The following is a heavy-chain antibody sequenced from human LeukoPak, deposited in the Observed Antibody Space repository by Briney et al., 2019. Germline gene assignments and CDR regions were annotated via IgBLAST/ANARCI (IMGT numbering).Heavy chain of an antibody. V-gene: IGHV4-34*01. CDR1: GGSFSGYY. D-gene: IGHD3-9*01. CDR3: ARRGYYDILTGYRSHLDY. CDR2: INHSGST. Sequence: AGTLSLTCAVYGGSFSGYYWSWIRQPPGKGLEWIGEINHSGSTNYNPSLKSRVTISVDTSKNQFSLKLSSVTAADTAVYYCARRGYYDILTGYRSHLDYWGQGTLVTVSS. J-gene: IGHJ4*02.